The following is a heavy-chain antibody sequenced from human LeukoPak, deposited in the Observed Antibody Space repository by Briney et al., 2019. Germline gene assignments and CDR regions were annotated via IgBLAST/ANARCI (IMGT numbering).Heavy chain of an antibody. CDR1: GFTFSSYW. V-gene: IGHV3-74*01. CDR2: ISSDGSST. CDR3: ARISYESRGYYDY. D-gene: IGHD3-22*01. Sequence: GGSLRLSCAASGFTFSSYWMHWVRQAPGEGLVWVSSISSDGSSTTFADSVKGRFTISRDNAKNTLYLQMNSLRAEDTAVYYCARISYESRGYYDYWGQGTLVTVSS. J-gene: IGHJ4*02.